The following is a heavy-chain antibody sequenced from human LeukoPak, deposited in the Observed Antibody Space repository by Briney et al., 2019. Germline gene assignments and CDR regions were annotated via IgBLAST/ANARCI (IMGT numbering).Heavy chain of an antibody. CDR1: GFTFSSYW. V-gene: IGHV3-7*04. D-gene: IGHD4-17*01. CDR3: ARVRGDSQYYYYYYGMDV. CDR2: IKQDGSEK. Sequence: PGGSLRLSCAASGFTFSSYWMSWVRQAPGKGLEWVANIKQDGSEKYYVDSVKGRFTISRDNAKNSLYLQMNSLRAEDTAVYYCARVRGDSQYYYYYYGMDVWGQGTTVTVSS. J-gene: IGHJ6*02.